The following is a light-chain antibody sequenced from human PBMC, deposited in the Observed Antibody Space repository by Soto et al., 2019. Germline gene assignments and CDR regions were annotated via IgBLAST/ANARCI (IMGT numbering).Light chain of an antibody. CDR3: QQYGSSPVT. CDR1: PSVSSTY. CDR2: GGS. Sequence: EIVVTQSPATLSASPGERATLSCRASPSVSSTYLAWYQQKPGQAPRLLIYGGSSRATGIPDRFSGSGSGTDFTLTISRLEPEDFAVYYCQQYGSSPVTFGQGTKVDIK. V-gene: IGKV3-20*01. J-gene: IGKJ1*01.